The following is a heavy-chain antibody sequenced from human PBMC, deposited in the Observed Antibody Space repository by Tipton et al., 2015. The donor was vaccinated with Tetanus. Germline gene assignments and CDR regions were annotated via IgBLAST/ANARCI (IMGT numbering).Heavy chain of an antibody. D-gene: IGHD3-10*01. CDR2: INNSGST. V-gene: IGHV4-34*01. J-gene: IGHJ6*01. CDR3: ARGRGLASYYGMDV. CDR1: GGSFSAFY. Sequence: TLSLTCAVSGGSFSAFYWTWIRQPPGEGLEWIGDINNSGSTNYNPSLKSRVTISVDTSKNQFSLELSSVTAADTAVFFCARGRGLASYYGMDVWGQGTTVIVSS.